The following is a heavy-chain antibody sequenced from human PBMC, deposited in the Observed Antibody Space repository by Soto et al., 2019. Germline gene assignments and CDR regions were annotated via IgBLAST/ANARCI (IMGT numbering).Heavy chain of an antibody. J-gene: IGHJ5*02. CDR2: IDGGGGTT. V-gene: IGHV3-23*01. CDR3: SKTSGWFNT. Sequence: PGGSLRLSCAASGFPVSRTDMTWVRQAPGKGLDWVSTIDGGGGTTYYADSVKGRFTISRDNSINTVYLQMNSLRALDTALSYCSKTSGWFNTWGQGALVTVSS. CDR1: GFPVSRTD. D-gene: IGHD3-10*01.